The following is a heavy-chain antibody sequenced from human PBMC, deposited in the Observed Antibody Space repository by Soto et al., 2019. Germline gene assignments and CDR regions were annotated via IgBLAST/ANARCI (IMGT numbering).Heavy chain of an antibody. CDR3: ARARYDFWSGYYFDY. V-gene: IGHV3-66*01. CDR2: IYSCGST. Sequence: GGSLRLSCAASGFTVSSNYMSWVRQAPGKGLEWVSVIYSCGSTYYADSVKCRFTISRDNSKNTLYLQMNSLRAEDTAVYYCARARYDFWSGYYFDYWGQGTLVTVSS. CDR1: GFTVSSNY. D-gene: IGHD3-3*01. J-gene: IGHJ4*02.